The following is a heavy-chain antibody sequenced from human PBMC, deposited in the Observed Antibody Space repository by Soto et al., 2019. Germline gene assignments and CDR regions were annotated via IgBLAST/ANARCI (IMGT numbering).Heavy chain of an antibody. CDR1: GGSISSYY. CDR2: IYYSGST. J-gene: IGHJ4*02. Sequence: SETLSLTCTVSGGSISSYYWSWIRQPPGKGLEWIGEIYYSGSTNYNPSLKSRITILIDTSKKQFSLKLNSVTAADTAVYYCARGSVYYGSVSTNYLYYWGKGILVTVSS. V-gene: IGHV4-59*01. CDR3: ARGSVYYGSVSTNYLYY. D-gene: IGHD3-10*01.